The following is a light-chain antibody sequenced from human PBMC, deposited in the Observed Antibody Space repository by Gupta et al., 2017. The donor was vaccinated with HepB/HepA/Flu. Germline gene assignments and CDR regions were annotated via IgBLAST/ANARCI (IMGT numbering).Light chain of an antibody. CDR2: TAS. V-gene: IGKV1-39*01. Sequence: LQKTQCPSSLSPSVGDRVTITCRASQRSSSYLHCYQQKTGEAPKLLIYTASSMQGAAPPRWSGSGSCAEFIIIISNRQADDVVTYYCQQHYRNPPTFGGGTKVEIK. J-gene: IGKJ4*01. CDR3: QQHYRNPPT. CDR1: QRSSSY.